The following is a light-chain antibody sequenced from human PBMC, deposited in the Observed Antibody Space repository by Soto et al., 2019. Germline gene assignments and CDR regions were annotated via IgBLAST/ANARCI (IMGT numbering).Light chain of an antibody. CDR3: CSYAGTYTFV. Sequence: QSALTQPASVSGSPGQSITISCTGTNSDIGAYKFVSWYQQYPGKAPKLIIYEVSNRPSGVSNRFSGSKSGNTASLTISGLQAEDEADYYCCSYAGTYTFVFGGGTKLTVL. CDR1: NSDIGAYKF. J-gene: IGLJ3*02. CDR2: EVS. V-gene: IGLV2-14*01.